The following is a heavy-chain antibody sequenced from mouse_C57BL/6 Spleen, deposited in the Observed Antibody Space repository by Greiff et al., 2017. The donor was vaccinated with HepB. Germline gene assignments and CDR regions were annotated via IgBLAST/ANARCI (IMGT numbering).Heavy chain of an antibody. CDR3: ANYDYDVGFAY. V-gene: IGHV1-7*01. D-gene: IGHD2-4*01. Sequence: VQLQQSGAELAKPGASVKLSCKASGYTFTSYWMHWVKQRPGQGLEWIGYINPSSGYTKYNQKFKDKATLTADKSSSTAYMQLSRLTYEDSAVYYCANYDYDVGFAYWGQGTLVTVSA. CDR1: GYTFTSYW. CDR2: INPSSGYT. J-gene: IGHJ3*01.